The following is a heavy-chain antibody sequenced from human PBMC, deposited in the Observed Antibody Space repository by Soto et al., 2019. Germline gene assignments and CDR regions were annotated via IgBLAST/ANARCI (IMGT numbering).Heavy chain of an antibody. CDR1: GFTFSSYA. D-gene: IGHD1-26*01. J-gene: IGHJ4*02. CDR3: SWSLNY. V-gene: IGHV3-23*01. CDR2: ISGSGSRT. Sequence: PGGSLRLSCAASGFTFSSYAMSWVRQAPGKGLEWVSAISGSGSRTYYADSVKGRFTVSRDNAKNTMYLQMDGLRVEDTAVYFCSWSLNYWAQGTLVTVSS.